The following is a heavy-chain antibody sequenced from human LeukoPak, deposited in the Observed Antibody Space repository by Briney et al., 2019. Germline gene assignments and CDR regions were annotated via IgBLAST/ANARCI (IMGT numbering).Heavy chain of an antibody. Sequence: SQTLSLTCAISGDSVSSNSAAWNWIRQSPSRGLEWLGRTYYRSEWYNDYAVSVKSRITINPDTSKNQFSLQLNSVTPEDTAVYYCARVHGDRYFHYYYYMDVWGKGTTVTISS. CDR3: ARVHGDRYFHYYYYMDV. J-gene: IGHJ6*03. D-gene: IGHD4-17*01. CDR2: TYYRSEWYN. CDR1: GDSVSSNSAA. V-gene: IGHV6-1*01.